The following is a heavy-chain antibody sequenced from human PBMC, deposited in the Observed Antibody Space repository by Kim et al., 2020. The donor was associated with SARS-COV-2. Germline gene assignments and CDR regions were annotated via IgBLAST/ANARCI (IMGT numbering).Heavy chain of an antibody. J-gene: IGHJ4*02. Sequence: SSYIYHHKSVKGRFTISRANAKHSRSLQMNSLPAEDTAVYYCARARHLDYWGQGTLVAVSS. CDR2: SSYI. CDR3: ARARHLDY. V-gene: IGHV3-21*01.